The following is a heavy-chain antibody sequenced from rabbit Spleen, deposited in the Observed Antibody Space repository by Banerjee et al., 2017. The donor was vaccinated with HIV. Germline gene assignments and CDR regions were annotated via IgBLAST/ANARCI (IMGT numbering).Heavy chain of an antibody. CDR1: GFSFSSNW. J-gene: IGHJ6*01. Sequence: LEESGGGLVKPGGTLTLTCTVSGFSFSSNWICWVRQAPGKGLECIACIYGGSSGSTYYASWAKGRFTISKTSSTTVTLQMTSLTAADTATYFCARDAATSFSSYGMDLWGPGTLVTVS. CDR2: IYGGSSGST. CDR3: ARDAATSFSSYGMDL. D-gene: IGHD8-1*01. V-gene: IGHV1S45*01.